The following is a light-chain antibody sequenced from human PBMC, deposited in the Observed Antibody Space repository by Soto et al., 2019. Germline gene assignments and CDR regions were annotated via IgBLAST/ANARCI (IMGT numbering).Light chain of an antibody. CDR2: GAS. CDR3: QQYGSSPT. Sequence: VLTQSPDPLSLSPGERATISCMASQRVSSSYLAWYQQKPGQAPRLLIYGASSRATGIPDRFSGSGSGTDFTLTISRLEPEDFAVYYCQQYGSSPTFGQGAKVDIK. CDR1: QRVSSSY. V-gene: IGKV3-20*01. J-gene: IGKJ1*01.